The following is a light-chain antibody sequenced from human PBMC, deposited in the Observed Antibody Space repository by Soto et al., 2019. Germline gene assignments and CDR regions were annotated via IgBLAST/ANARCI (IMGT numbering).Light chain of an antibody. V-gene: IGKV2-24*01. J-gene: IGKJ1*01. Sequence: DIVMTQTPLSSPVTLGQAASISCRSSQSLLHSDGNTYLSWFQQKPGQPPRLLIYKVSDRFSGVPDRFSGSGAGTDFTPTISRVEAEDGGVYYCMQGTQSTWPFGQGTKVEIK. CDR1: QSLLHSDGNTY. CDR3: MQGTQSTWP. CDR2: KVS.